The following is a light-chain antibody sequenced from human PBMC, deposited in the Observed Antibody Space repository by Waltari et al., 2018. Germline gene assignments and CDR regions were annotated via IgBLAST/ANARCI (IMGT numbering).Light chain of an antibody. V-gene: IGKV1-5*03. J-gene: IGKJ1*01. CDR1: QSINSW. CDR3: LQYDIYWA. CDR2: KAS. Sequence: DIQMTQSPSTLSASVGDRVTITCRASQSINSWLAWYQQKPGKAPKLLIYKASSLQTGVPSMFSGSGSGTEFTLTISSLQPDDFATYFCLQYDIYWAFGQGTKVEVK.